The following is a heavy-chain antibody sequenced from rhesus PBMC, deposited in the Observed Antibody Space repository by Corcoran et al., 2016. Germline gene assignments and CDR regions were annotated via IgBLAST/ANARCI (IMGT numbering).Heavy chain of an antibody. J-gene: IGHJ6*01. CDR2: ISVSGGST. Sequence: QVQLQESGPGLVKPSETLSLTCAVSGGPISSNYWSWIRQPPGKGLDWIERISVSGGSTDNNPSLQSRVTISPDTSKTQFSLRLSSVTAADTAVYYCARGDYGRHYYGLDSWGQGVVVTVSS. D-gene: IGHD4-29*01. CDR1: GGPISSNY. CDR3: ARGDYGRHYYGLDS. V-gene: IGHV4-173*01.